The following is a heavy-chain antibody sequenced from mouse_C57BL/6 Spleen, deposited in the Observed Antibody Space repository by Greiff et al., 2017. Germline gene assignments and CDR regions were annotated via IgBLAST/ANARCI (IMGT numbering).Heavy chain of an antibody. CDR2: IHPNSGST. D-gene: IGHD1-1*01. Sequence: QVQLQQPGAELVKPGASVKLSCKASGYTFTSYWMHWVKQRPGQGLEWIGMIHPNSGSTNYNEKFKSKATLTVDKSSSTAYMQLSSLTSEDSAVYYCAREGLYYGSSYWYFDVWGTGTTVTVSS. J-gene: IGHJ1*03. CDR1: GYTFTSYW. V-gene: IGHV1-64*01. CDR3: AREGLYYGSSYWYFDV.